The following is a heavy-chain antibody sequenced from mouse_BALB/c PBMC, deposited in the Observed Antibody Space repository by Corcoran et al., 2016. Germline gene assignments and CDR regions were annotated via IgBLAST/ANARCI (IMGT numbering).Heavy chain of an antibody. J-gene: IGHJ4*01. CDR1: GYTFTSYV. D-gene: IGHD1-3*01. Sequence: EVQLQLSGPELVKPGASVKMSCKASGYTFTSYVMHWVKQTPGQGLEWIGYINPYNDGTKYNEKFKGKATLTSDKSSSTAYMELSSLTSEDSAVYYCARLYPGISLDYWGQGTSVTVSS. CDR2: INPYNDGT. V-gene: IGHV1S136*01. CDR3: ARLYPGISLDY.